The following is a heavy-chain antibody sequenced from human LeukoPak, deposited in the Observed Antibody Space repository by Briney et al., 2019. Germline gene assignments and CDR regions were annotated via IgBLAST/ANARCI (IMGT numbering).Heavy chain of an antibody. CDR1: GFIFSSYG. CDR3: AKAAIVVVVAATLPDY. V-gene: IGHV3-30*18. D-gene: IGHD2-15*01. Sequence: PGRSLRLSCAASGFIFSSYGMHWVRQAPGKGLEWVAVISYDGSNKYYADSVKGRFTISGDNSKNTLYLQMNSLRAEDTAVYYCAKAAIVVVVAATLPDYWGQGTLVTVSS. CDR2: ISYDGSNK. J-gene: IGHJ4*02.